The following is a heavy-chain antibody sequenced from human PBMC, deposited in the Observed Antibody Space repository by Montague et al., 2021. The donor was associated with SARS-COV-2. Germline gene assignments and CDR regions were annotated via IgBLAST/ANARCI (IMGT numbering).Heavy chain of an antibody. CDR2: IYYSGST. CDR3: AIPMVRGFSRAFDI. J-gene: IGHJ3*02. D-gene: IGHD3-10*01. CDR1: GGSISSSSYY. Sequence: SETLSLTCTVSGGSISSSSYYWGWIRQPPGKGLEWIGSIYYSGSTYCNPSLKSRVTISVDTSKNQFSLKLSSVTAADTAVYYCAIPMVRGFSRAFDIWGQGTMVTVSS. V-gene: IGHV4-39*07.